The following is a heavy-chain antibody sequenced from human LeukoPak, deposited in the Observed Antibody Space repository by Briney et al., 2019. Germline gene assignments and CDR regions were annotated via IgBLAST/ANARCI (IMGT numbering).Heavy chain of an antibody. J-gene: IGHJ4*02. CDR2: ISYDGSNK. CDR3: AREESSSSWPYYFDY. D-gene: IGHD6-13*01. V-gene: IGHV3-30*03. CDR1: GFTFSSYG. Sequence: QPGRSLRLSCAASGFTFSSYGMHWVRQAPGKGLEWVAVISYDGSNKYYADSVKGRFTISRDNSKNTLYLQMNSLRAEDTAVYYCAREESSSSWPYYFDYWGQGTLVTVSS.